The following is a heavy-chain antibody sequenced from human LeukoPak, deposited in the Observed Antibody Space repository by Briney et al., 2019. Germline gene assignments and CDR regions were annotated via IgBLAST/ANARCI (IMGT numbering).Heavy chain of an antibody. V-gene: IGHV4-4*07. Sequence: PSETLSLTCTVSGGSIGTYYWSWIRRPAGKGLEWIGRIFTTGGANYNPSLKSRVTMSLDTSKNLFSLKLNSVTAADTAVYYCVRDGPSWGLLWGQGALVTVSS. J-gene: IGHJ4*02. CDR1: GGSIGTYY. D-gene: IGHD7-27*01. CDR2: IFTTGGA. CDR3: VRDGPSWGLL.